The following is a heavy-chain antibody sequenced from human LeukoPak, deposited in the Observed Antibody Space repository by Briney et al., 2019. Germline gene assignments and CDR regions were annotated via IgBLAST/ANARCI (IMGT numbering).Heavy chain of an antibody. Sequence: AGGSLRLSCAASGFTFSSYAMSWVRQAPGKGLEWVSAISGSGGSTYYADSVKGRFTISRDNAKNILYLQMNSLRPEDTAVYYCARDIRHSSHDYYYGLDVWGQGATVTVSS. J-gene: IGHJ6*02. CDR2: ISGSGGST. CDR1: GFTFSSYA. CDR3: ARDIRHSSHDYYYGLDV. D-gene: IGHD1-1*01. V-gene: IGHV3-23*01.